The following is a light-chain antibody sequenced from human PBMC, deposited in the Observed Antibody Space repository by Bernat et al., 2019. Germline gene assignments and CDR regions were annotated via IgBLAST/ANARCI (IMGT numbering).Light chain of an antibody. J-gene: IGLJ3*02. V-gene: IGLV2-14*03. CDR2: DVR. CDR1: SSDVGGYNY. CDR3: SSYTSSSPLV. Sequence: QSALTQPASVSGSPGQSITISCTGTSSDVGGYNYVSWYQQHPGRAPKLMIYDVRDRPSGISNRFSGSKSGNTASLTISGLLDEDEADYYCSSYTSSSPLVFGGGTRLTVL.